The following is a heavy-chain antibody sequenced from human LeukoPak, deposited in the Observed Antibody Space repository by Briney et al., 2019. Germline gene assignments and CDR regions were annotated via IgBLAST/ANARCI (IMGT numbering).Heavy chain of an antibody. D-gene: IGHD3-22*01. CDR1: GFTFSNYA. J-gene: IGHJ4*02. V-gene: IGHV3-23*01. CDR2: ISGSGGST. CDR3: AKDGHSSGYYYDY. Sequence: PGGSLRLSCAASGFTFSNYAMSWVGQAPGKGLEWVSAISGSGGSTYYADSVKGRFTISRDNSKNTLYMQMNSLRAEDTAVYYCAKDGHSSGYYYDYWGQGTLVTVSS.